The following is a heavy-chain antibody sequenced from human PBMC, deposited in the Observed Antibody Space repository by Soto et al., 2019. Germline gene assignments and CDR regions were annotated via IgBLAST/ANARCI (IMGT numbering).Heavy chain of an antibody. CDR2: LTASGLNT. J-gene: IGHJ6*02. CDR3: GKGLSNAKEV. V-gene: IGHV3-23*01. Sequence: EVQVLESGGGLVQPGGSLRLSCLASGFNFGSYGMSWVRQAPGKGLEWVSGLTASGLNTYYADSVKGRFTISRDNSRNPVYLQLSGLRAEDTAVFHCGKGLSNAKEVWGQGTTVTVSS. D-gene: IGHD3-16*01. CDR1: GFNFGSYG.